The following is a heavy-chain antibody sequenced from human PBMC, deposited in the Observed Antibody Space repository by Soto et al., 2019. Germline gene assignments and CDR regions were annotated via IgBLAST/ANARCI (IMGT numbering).Heavy chain of an antibody. D-gene: IGHD4-4*01. CDR2: IIPILGIA. CDR1: GGTFSSYT. Sequence: QVQLVQSGAEVKKPGSSVKVSCKASGGTFSSYTISWVRQAPGQGLEWMGRIIPILGIANYAQKFPGRVTITAGKSTSTAYLELSSLRSEDTAVYYCARDPHDGDYSDFDYWGQGTLVTVSS. V-gene: IGHV1-69*08. CDR3: ARDPHDGDYSDFDY. J-gene: IGHJ4*02.